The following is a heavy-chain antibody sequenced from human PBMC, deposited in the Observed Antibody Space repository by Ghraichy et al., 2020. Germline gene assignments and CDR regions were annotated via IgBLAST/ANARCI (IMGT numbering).Heavy chain of an antibody. CDR1: GFTLSSSW. CDR3: VRSSGRFDY. Sequence: GGSLRLSCAASGFTLSSSWMHWVRQAPGKGLVWVSLINSDGSKTIYAHSVKGRFTISRDDAKNTLYLQMNSLRDEDTAVYFCVRSSGRFDYWGQGTLVTVSS. CDR2: INSDGSKT. V-gene: IGHV3-74*01. J-gene: IGHJ4*02. D-gene: IGHD6-6*01.